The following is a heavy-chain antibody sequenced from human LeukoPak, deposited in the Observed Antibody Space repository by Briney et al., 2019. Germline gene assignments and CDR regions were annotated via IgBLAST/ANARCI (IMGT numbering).Heavy chain of an antibody. CDR1: GFTFSSYW. D-gene: IGHD4-17*01. J-gene: IGHJ4*02. V-gene: IGHV3-7*01. CDR3: ARDLGYGDYDY. Sequence: GGSLRLSCAASGFTFSSYWMSWVRQAPGKGREWVANIKQDGSEKYCVDSVKGRFTISRDNAKNSLYLQMNSLRAEDTAVYYCARDLGYGDYDYWGQGTLVTVSS. CDR2: IKQDGSEK.